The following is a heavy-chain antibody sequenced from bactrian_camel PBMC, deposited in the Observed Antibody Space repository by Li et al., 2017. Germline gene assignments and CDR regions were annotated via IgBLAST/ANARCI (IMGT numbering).Heavy chain of an antibody. CDR3: VRDLVDAFDY. J-gene: IGHJ4*01. V-gene: IGHV3S1*01. CDR2: VTKGGETT. CDR1: GSTSMYWW. Sequence: VQLVESGGGLVQPGGSLRLSCSAGGSTSMYWWMGWVRQAPGKGLEWVSSVTKGGETTGYADSVKGRFTISRDSAKNTVYLQMNSLKFEDTGVYYCVRDLVDAFDYWGQGTQVTVS. D-gene: IGHD1*01.